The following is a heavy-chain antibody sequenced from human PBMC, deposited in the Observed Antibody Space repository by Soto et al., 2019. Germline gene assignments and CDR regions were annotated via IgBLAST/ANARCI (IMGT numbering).Heavy chain of an antibody. V-gene: IGHV3-11*01. J-gene: IGHJ6*03. Sequence: GGSLRLSFAASGFTFSDYYMSWIRQAPGKGLEWVSYISSSGSTIYYADSVKGRFTISRDNAKNSLYLQMNSLRAEDTAVYYCARDNFVLSYSDDYGDYYYYYMDVWGKGTTVTVSS. CDR1: GFTFSDYY. CDR3: ARDNFVLSYSDDYGDYYYYYMDV. D-gene: IGHD4-17*01. CDR2: ISSSGSTI.